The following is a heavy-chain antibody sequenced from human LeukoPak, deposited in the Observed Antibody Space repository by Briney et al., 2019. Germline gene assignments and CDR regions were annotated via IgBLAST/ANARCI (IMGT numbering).Heavy chain of an antibody. D-gene: IGHD6-13*01. Sequence: GASVKVSCKASGYTFTSYGISWVRQAPGQGLEWMGWISAYNGNTNYAQKLQGRVTMTTDTSTSTAYMELRSLRSDDTAVYYCARCYSSSWYGVEDYWGQGTLVTVSS. CDR3: ARCYSSSWYGVEDY. CDR1: GYTFTSYG. V-gene: IGHV1-18*01. J-gene: IGHJ4*02. CDR2: ISAYNGNT.